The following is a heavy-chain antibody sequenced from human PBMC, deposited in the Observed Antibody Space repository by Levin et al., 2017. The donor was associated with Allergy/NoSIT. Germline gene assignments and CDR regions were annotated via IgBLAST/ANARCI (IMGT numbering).Heavy chain of an antibody. CDR3: ARVYCSSDDCSDAFDI. D-gene: IGHD2-2*01. CDR1: GGSISSGGHF. Sequence: SQTLSLTCIVSGGSISSGGHFWSWIRQRPGKGLDLIGYIYNSGSTYYSPSLKSRLTISVDTSKNHFSLNLTSVTAADTAVYYCARVYCSSDDCSDAFDIWGRGTMVTFSS. V-gene: IGHV4-31*03. J-gene: IGHJ3*02. CDR2: IYNSGST.